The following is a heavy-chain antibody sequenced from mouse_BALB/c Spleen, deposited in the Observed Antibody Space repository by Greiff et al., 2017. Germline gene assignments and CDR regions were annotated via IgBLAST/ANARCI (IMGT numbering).Heavy chain of an antibody. J-gene: IGHJ3*01. CDR2: INPSTGYT. CDR1: GYTFTSYW. V-gene: IGHV1-7*01. CDR3: ARGNYYGSSEGAWFAY. D-gene: IGHD1-1*01. Sequence: VQLQESGAELAKPGASVKMSCKASGYTFTSYWMHWVKQRPGQGLEWIGYINPSTGYTEYNQKFKDKATLTADKSSSTAYMQLSSLTSEDSAVYYCARGNYYGSSEGAWFAYWGQGTLVTVSA.